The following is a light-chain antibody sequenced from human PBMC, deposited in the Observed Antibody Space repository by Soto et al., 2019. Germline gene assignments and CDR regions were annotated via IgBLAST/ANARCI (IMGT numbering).Light chain of an antibody. CDR2: NVS. Sequence: VPTQSPLSVSVTVGQPASISCRSSRSLVFSDGNTYLHWFQQRPGQSPRRLIDNVSNRDSGVPDRFTGSGSGTDFTLEISRVEAEDVGMYYCMHSIDWPWTFGQGTKVDIK. J-gene: IGKJ1*01. CDR3: MHSIDWPWT. CDR1: RSLVFSDGNTY. V-gene: IGKV2-30*01.